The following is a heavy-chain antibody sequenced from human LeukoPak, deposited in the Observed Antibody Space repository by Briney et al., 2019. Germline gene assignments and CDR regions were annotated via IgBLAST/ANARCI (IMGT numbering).Heavy chain of an antibody. D-gene: IGHD4-11*01. Sequence: GGSLRLSCAASGFTFDDYGMSWVRQAPGKGLEWVSGVNWNGGSTGYADSVKGRFTICRDNAKNSLYLQMNSLRAEDTALYYCARGSTASGRAYYYYMDVWGKGTTVTVSS. J-gene: IGHJ6*03. V-gene: IGHV3-20*04. CDR2: VNWNGGST. CDR1: GFTFDDYG. CDR3: ARGSTASGRAYYYYMDV.